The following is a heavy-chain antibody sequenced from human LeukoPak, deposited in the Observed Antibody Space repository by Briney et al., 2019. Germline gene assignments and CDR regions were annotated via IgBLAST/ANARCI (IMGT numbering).Heavy chain of an antibody. CDR3: AKTITPAAMRYVISCAFDI. J-gene: IGHJ3*02. CDR1: GFTFSSYW. CDR2: IKQDGSEK. V-gene: IGHV3-7*03. D-gene: IGHD2-2*01. Sequence: HPGGSLRLSCAASGFTFSSYWMSWVRQAPGKGLEWVANIKQDGSEKYYVDSVKGRFTISRDNSKNTLYLQMNSLRAEDTAVYYCAKTITPAAMRYVISCAFDIWGQGTMVTVSS.